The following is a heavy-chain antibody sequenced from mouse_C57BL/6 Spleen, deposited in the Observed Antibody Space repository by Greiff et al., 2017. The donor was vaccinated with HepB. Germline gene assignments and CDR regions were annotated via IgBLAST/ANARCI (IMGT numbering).Heavy chain of an antibody. D-gene: IGHD1-1*01. V-gene: IGHV1-59*01. Sequence: QVQLQQPGAELVRPGTSVKLSCKASGYTFTSYWMHWVKQRPGQGLEWIGVIDPSDSYTNYNQKFKGKATLTVDTSSSTAYMQLSSLTSEDSAVYYCARSTFTTVVATRNWYFDVWGTGTTVTVSS. CDR2: IDPSDSYT. CDR3: ARSTFTTVVATRNWYFDV. CDR1: GYTFTSYW. J-gene: IGHJ1*03.